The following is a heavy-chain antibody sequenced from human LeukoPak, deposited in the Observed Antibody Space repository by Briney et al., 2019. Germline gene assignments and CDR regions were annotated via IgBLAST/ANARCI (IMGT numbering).Heavy chain of an antibody. CDR3: ARVFRGAGMATIRGAFDI. Sequence: GASVKVSCKAYGVTSPPSHAISWVRQAPGQGLEWMGRIIPVLGITNYAQKFQGRVAITADKSTSTTYMELSSLRSEDTAVYYCARVFRGAGMATIRGAFDIWGQGTMVTVSS. CDR1: GVTSPPSHA. J-gene: IGHJ3*02. V-gene: IGHV1-69*04. D-gene: IGHD5-24*01. CDR2: IIPVLGIT.